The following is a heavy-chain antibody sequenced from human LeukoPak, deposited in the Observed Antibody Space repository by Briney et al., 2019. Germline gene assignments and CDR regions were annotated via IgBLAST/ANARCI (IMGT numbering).Heavy chain of an antibody. V-gene: IGHV3-64D*06. D-gene: IGHD4-11*01. CDR3: VKDLLQVTMKKLDH. CDR1: GFTFSSYA. CDR2: IRSDGVDV. J-gene: IGHJ4*02. Sequence: GGSLRLSCAASGFTFSSYAMHWVRQAPGKGLEYVSVIRSDGVDVYYTDSVKGRFTISRDNSKNTLYLQMSSLRPEDTAVYYCVKDLLQVTMKKLDHWGQGTLVTVSS.